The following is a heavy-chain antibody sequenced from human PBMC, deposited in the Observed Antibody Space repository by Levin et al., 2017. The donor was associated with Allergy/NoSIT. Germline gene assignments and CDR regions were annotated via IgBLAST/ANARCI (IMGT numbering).Heavy chain of an antibody. CDR2: ISSSSSYI. V-gene: IGHV3-21*01. J-gene: IGHJ4*02. D-gene: IGHD2-2*01. CDR1: GFTFSSYS. Sequence: GGSLRLSCAASGFTFSSYSMNWVRQAPGKGLEWVSSISSSSSYIYYADSVKGRFTISRDNAKNSLYLQMNSLRAEDTAVYYCARDWPLRDCSSTSCHLPFFDYWGQGTLVTVSS. CDR3: ARDWPLRDCSSTSCHLPFFDY.